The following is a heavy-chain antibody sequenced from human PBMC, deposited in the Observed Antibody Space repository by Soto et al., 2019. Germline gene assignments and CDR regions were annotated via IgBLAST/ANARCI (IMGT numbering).Heavy chain of an antibody. Sequence: SVKVSCTASGGPFISYAIIWVRQAPGQGLEWMGGIIPIFGTANYAQKFQCRVTITADESTSTAYMELSSLRSEDTAVYYCARDNAPRGYCSAGSSYYYYYGMDVWGQGTTVTVSS. CDR3: ARDNAPRGYCSAGSSYYYYYGMDV. V-gene: IGHV1-69*01. CDR2: IIPIFGTA. CDR1: GGPFISYA. J-gene: IGHJ6*02. D-gene: IGHD2-15*01.